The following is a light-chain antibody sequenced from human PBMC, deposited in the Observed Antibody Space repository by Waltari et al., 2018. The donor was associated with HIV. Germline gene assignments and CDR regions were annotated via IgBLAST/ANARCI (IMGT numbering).Light chain of an antibody. J-gene: IGLJ2*01. CDR2: YGS. CDR3: QVWDSGDDLVL. Sequence: SYLLTQPPSVSVAPGKTATITSRGNNIAIKNVHWYQQKPGHAAVMVISYGSDRASGIPAGISGAKSGNTATLTISRVEAGDEADYYCQVWDSGDDLVLFGGGTKVTVL. CDR1: NIAIKN. V-gene: IGLV3-21*04.